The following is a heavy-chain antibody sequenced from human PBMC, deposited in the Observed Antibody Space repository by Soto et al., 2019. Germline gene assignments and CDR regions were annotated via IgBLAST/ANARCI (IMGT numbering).Heavy chain of an antibody. CDR1: GFTFADYA. V-gene: IGHV3-9*01. Sequence: EVQLVESGGGLVQPGRSLRLSCAASGFTFADYAIHWVRQAPGKGLEWVSGISWNSGPIGYADSVEGRFTISRDNAKNSLYLQMNSLRAEDTALYYCAKDGYFSSTSCYGYDFDYWGQGTLVTVSS. CDR2: ISWNSGPI. D-gene: IGHD2-2*01. J-gene: IGHJ4*02. CDR3: AKDGYFSSTSCYGYDFDY.